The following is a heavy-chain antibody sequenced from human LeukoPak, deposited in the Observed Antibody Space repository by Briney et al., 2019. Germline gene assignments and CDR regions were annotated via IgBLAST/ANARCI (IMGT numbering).Heavy chain of an antibody. CDR1: GYSFSNYW. CDR3: ARGGLGYCSSTTCSFDY. J-gene: IGHJ4*02. Sequence: GESLKISCKGSGYSFSNYWIGWVRQMPGKGLEWMGIILPRDSDIRYSPSFEGQVTISADKSISTAYLQWSSLKASDTAMYYCARGGLGYCSSTTCSFDYWGQGTLVTVSS. D-gene: IGHD2-2*01. CDR2: ILPRDSDI. V-gene: IGHV5-51*01.